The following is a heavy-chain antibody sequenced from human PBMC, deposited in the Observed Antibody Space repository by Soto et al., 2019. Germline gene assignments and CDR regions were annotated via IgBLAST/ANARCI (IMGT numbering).Heavy chain of an antibody. J-gene: IGHJ4*02. CDR1: GGSISSYY. Sequence: QLQLQESGPGLVKPSETLSLTCPLSGGSISSYYWGWIRRPPGKGLEWIGSIYYSGSTYYNPSLKSRVTISVDTSKNQFSLKLSSVTAADTAVYYCARRWGYSFDYWGQGTLVTVSS. D-gene: IGHD7-27*01. V-gene: IGHV4-39*01. CDR3: ARRWGYSFDY. CDR2: IYYSGST.